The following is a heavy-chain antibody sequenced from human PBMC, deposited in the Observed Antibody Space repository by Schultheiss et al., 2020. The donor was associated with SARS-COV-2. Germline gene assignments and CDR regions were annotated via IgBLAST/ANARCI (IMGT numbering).Heavy chain of an antibody. Sequence: LRLSCTVSGGSISSGSYYWSWIRQPAGKGLEWIGRIYTSGSTNYNPSLKSRVTMSVDTSKNQFSLKLSSVTAADTAVYYCAMALLVRGVMGWFDPWGQGTLVTVSS. CDR1: GGSISSGSYY. J-gene: IGHJ5*02. CDR2: IYTSGST. CDR3: AMALLVRGVMGWFDP. V-gene: IGHV4-61*02. D-gene: IGHD3-10*01.